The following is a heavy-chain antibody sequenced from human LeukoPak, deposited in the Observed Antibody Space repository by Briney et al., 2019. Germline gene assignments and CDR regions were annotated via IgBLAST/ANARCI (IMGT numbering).Heavy chain of an antibody. J-gene: IGHJ4*02. CDR2: IKQDESEK. V-gene: IGHV3-7*01. D-gene: IGHD1-26*01. CDR3: ARGGARYFDY. CDR1: GFTFTHYC. Sequence: GGSLRLSCAASGFTFTHYCMSWVRPAPGKGLEWVANIKQDESEKDYVDSVKGRFTISRDNAKNSLYLQMNSLRAEDTAVYYCARGGARYFDYWGQGALVTVSS.